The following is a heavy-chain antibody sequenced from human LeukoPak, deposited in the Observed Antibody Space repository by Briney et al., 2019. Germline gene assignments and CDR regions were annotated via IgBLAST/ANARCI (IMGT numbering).Heavy chain of an antibody. D-gene: IGHD3-10*01. Sequence: SETLSLTCTVSGGSITSYYWHWIRQPPGKGLEWIGYIYYSGSTNYNPSLKSRVTISVDTSRNQFTLKLHSVTAADTAVYYCARDRGRATWFDPWGQGTAVTVSA. V-gene: IGHV4-59*01. CDR2: IYYSGST. CDR3: ARDRGRATWFDP. J-gene: IGHJ5*02. CDR1: GGSITSYY.